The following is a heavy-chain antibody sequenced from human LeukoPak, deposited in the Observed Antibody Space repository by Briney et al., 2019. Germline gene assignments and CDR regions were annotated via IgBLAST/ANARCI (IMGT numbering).Heavy chain of an antibody. D-gene: IGHD3-10*01. V-gene: IGHV3-23*01. CDR1: GFAFSSYA. Sequence: PGGSLRLSCAASGFAFSSYAMSWVRQAPGKGLEWVLAISGSGGSTYYADSVKGRFTISRDNSKNTLYLQMNSLRAEDTAVYYCAKVVRGVIIFGYWGQGTLVTVSS. CDR3: AKVVRGVIIFGY. CDR2: ISGSGGST. J-gene: IGHJ4*02.